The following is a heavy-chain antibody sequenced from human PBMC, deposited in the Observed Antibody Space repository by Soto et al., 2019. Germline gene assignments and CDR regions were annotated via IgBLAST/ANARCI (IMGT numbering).Heavy chain of an antibody. Sequence: GSLRLSCAASGFNFGDYTMTWVRQAPGKGLVWISTISGGGGNSYYADVVKGRFTITRDNSKNTLYLQMNSLKGEDTALYFCAKETFGAPWTLDVWCPGTRLTVAS. CDR3: AKETFGAPWTLDV. V-gene: IGHV3-23*01. CDR2: ISGGGGNS. D-gene: IGHD3-3*01. CDR1: GFNFGDYT. J-gene: IGHJ4*02.